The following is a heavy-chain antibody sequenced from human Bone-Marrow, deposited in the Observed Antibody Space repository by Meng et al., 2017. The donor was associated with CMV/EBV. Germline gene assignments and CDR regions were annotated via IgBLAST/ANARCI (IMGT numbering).Heavy chain of an antibody. CDR1: GFTFSSYW. Sequence: GGSLRLSCAASGFTFSSYWMNWVRQAPGKGLEWVSSISSSSSYIYYADSVKGRFTISRDNAKNSLYLQMNSLRAEDTALYYCAKDYIVGATWSAFDIWGQGTMVTVSS. J-gene: IGHJ3*02. V-gene: IGHV3-21*04. CDR3: AKDYIVGATWSAFDI. D-gene: IGHD1-26*01. CDR2: ISSSSSYI.